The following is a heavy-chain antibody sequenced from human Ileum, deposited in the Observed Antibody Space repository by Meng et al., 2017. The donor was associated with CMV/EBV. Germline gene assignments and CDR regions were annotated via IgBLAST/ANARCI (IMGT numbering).Heavy chain of an antibody. J-gene: IGHJ5*02. D-gene: IGHD6-19*01. V-gene: IGHV2-5*02. CDR2: IYWDDDK. Sequence: IPLEESGPTVVKPPQTLTLTFTFSGFSLTTNGAGVGWLRQPPGKALEWLALIYWDDDKHYSPSLESRLTIIKDTSRNRVIFIMTDMDPIDTATYYCAYRRGGGSGWNWFGPWGQGTLVTVSS. CDR3: AYRRGGGSGWNWFGP. CDR1: GFSLTTNGAG.